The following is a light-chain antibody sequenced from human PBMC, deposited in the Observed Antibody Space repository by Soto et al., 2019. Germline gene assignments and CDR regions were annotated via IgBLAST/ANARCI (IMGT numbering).Light chain of an antibody. CDR2: AAS. J-gene: IGKJ1*01. CDR3: QQYNSLWT. Sequence: IQLPPSPSSLSASVGDRVTITCRASQSLGNWLAWYQQKPGKAPKLLIFAASSLQSGVPSRFSGSGSGTEFTLTISSLQPDDFATYYCQQYNSLWTFGQGTKVDIK. CDR1: QSLGNW. V-gene: IGKV1-5*01.